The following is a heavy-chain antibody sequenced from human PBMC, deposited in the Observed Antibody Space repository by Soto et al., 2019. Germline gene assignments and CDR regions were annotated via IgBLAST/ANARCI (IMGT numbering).Heavy chain of an antibody. CDR3: XXXXXXXXGTSYNFFDC. J-gene: IGHJ4*02. CDR2: ISSSGINT. Sequence: EVQLLESGGGLVQPGGSLRLSCAASGFTLSSHAMTWVRQAPGKGLEWVSGISSSGINTFYADSVKGRFTISRDKSKNTLFLXXXXXXXXXXXXXXXXXXXXXXXGTSYNFFDCWGQGTLVTVSS. D-gene: IGHD1-20*01. CDR1: GFTLSSHA. V-gene: IGHV3-23*01.